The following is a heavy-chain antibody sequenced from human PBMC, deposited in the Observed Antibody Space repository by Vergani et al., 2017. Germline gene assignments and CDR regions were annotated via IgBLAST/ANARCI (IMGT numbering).Heavy chain of an antibody. J-gene: IGHJ4*02. CDR2: INYVGRT. CDR1: GGSINPSSSF. D-gene: IGHD2/OR15-2a*01. V-gene: IGHV4-39*01. Sequence: QLQLQESGPGLVKPSETLSLICTVSGGSINPSSSFWGWIRYSPGKGLEWIGSINYVGRTYYIPSLHSRATVFVDTSKNQFSLNLTSVTAADTAVYYCAVRPRVNLVEGGIVTKSTFDYWSQGSLVTVSS. CDR3: AVRPRVNLVEGGIVTKSTFDY.